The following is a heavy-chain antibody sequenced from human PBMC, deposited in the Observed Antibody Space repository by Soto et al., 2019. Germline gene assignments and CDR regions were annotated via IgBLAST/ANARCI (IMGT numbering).Heavy chain of an antibody. J-gene: IGHJ5*02. Sequence: PGGSLRLSCAASGFTFSSYSMNWVRQAPGKGLEWVSSISSSSSYIYYADSVKGRFTISIDNAKNSLYLQMNSLRAEDAAVYYCARDRLFSFFRPSGLFDPWGQGTLVTVSS. CDR2: ISSSSSYI. V-gene: IGHV3-21*01. CDR1: GFTFSSYS. CDR3: ARDRLFSFFRPSGLFDP.